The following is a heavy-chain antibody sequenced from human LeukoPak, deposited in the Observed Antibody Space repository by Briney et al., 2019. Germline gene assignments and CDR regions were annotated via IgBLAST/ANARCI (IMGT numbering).Heavy chain of an antibody. CDR1: GFTFDDYA. Sequence: HAGGSLRLSCAASGFTFDDYAMHWVRQAPGKGLEWVSLISWDGGSTYYADSVKGRFTISRDNSKNSLYLQMNSLRAEDTAVYYCAKPFWTTVVTRVWYFDYWGQGTLVTVSS. D-gene: IGHD4-23*01. CDR3: AKPFWTTVVTRVWYFDY. J-gene: IGHJ4*02. V-gene: IGHV3-43D*03. CDR2: ISWDGGST.